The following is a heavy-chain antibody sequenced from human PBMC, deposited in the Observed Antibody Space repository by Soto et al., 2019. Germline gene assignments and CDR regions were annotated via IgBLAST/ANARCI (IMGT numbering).Heavy chain of an antibody. CDR1: GFTFSSYA. CDR2: MSYDGSKI. V-gene: IGHV3-30*18. J-gene: IGHJ6*02. Sequence: GGSLRLSCAASGFTFSSYAMSWFRQAPGKGLEWVATMSYDGSKIYYRDSVRGRFSISRDDSKRTLYLQMNSLRAEDTAVYYCAKDRDPYYYYYLMDVWGQGTTVTVSS. CDR3: AKDRDPYYYYYLMDV.